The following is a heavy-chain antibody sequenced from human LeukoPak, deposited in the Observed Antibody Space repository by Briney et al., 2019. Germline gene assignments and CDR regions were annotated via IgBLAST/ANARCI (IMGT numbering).Heavy chain of an antibody. D-gene: IGHD3-22*01. J-gene: IGHJ4*02. CDR1: GFTFSSYT. V-gene: IGHV3-30*18. CDR2: ISYDGSNK. Sequence: GGSLRLSCAASGFTFSSYTMHWVRQAPGKGLEWVAVISYDGSNKYYADSVKGRFTISRDNSKNTLYLQMNSLRAEDTAVYYCAKMAIVVVNDDFDYRGQGTLVTVSS. CDR3: AKMAIVVVNDDFDY.